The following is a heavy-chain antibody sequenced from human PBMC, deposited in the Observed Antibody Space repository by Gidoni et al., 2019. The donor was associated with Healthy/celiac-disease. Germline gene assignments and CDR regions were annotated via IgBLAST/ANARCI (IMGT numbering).Heavy chain of an antibody. D-gene: IGHD2-2*01. Sequence: QVQLQESGPGLVKPSETLSLTCTVSGGSISSYYWSWIRQPPGKGLEWIWYIYYSGSTTYNPSLKSRVTISVDTSKNQFSLKLSSVTAADTAVYYCARDGGYCSSTSCQYYYYYGMDVWGQGTTVTVSS. CDR3: ARDGGYCSSTSCQYYYYYGMDV. J-gene: IGHJ6*02. V-gene: IGHV4-59*01. CDR1: GGSISSYY. CDR2: IYYSGST.